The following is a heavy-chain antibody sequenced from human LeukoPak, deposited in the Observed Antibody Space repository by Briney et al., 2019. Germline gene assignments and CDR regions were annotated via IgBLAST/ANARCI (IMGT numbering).Heavy chain of an antibody. CDR3: ARWGHFYDGRGYFDF. V-gene: IGHV1-69*06. CDR2: IIPMFGTA. Sequence: ASVKVSCKASGGTFSRYAVSWVRQAPGQGLEWMGGIIPMFGTANYAQKFQGRVTITADKSTSTAYMELSSLRSEDTAVYYCARWGHFYDGRGYFDFWGQGTLVTVSS. J-gene: IGHJ4*02. D-gene: IGHD3-22*01. CDR1: GGTFSRYA.